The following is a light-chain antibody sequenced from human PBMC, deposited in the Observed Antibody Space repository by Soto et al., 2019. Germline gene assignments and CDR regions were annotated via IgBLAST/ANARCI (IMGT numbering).Light chain of an antibody. CDR3: NSYTSTGAYV. Sequence: QAVVTQPASVSGSPGQSITISCTGTSSDIGGYNSVSWYQQHPGKAPKLMIYEVNNRPSGVSNRFSASKSANTASLTISGLQAEDEADYYCNSYTSTGAYVFGTGTKLTVL. J-gene: IGLJ1*01. V-gene: IGLV2-14*01. CDR1: SSDIGGYNS. CDR2: EVN.